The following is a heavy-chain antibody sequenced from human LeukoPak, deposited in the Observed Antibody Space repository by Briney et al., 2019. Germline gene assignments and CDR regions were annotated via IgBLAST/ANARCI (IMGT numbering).Heavy chain of an antibody. CDR3: ARDQGYCTNGVCYTYYFDY. Sequence: ASVKVSCKASGYTFTGYYMHWVRQAPGQGLEWMGWINPNSGGTNYAQKFQGRVTMTRDTSISTAYMELSRLRSDDTAVYYCARDQGYCTNGVCYTYYFDYWGQGTLVTVSS. V-gene: IGHV1-2*02. J-gene: IGHJ4*02. CDR1: GYTFTGYY. D-gene: IGHD2-8*01. CDR2: INPNSGGT.